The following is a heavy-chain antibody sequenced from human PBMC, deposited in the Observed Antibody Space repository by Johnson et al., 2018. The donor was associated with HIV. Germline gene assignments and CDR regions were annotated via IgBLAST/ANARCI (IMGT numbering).Heavy chain of an antibody. CDR2: ISYDGSNK. V-gene: IGHV3-30*03. J-gene: IGHJ3*02. CDR3: ARGRKDIAAVDGLDNDGFDR. Sequence: QVQLVESGGGVVQPGRSMRLFCAVSGFTLRTYSIHWVRQAPGKGLEWVAVISYDGSNKYYGDSVKGRFTISRDISKSTLYLQMNSLRAEDTAVYYCARGRKDIAAVDGLDNDGFDRWGQGTMVTVSS. CDR1: GFTLRTYS. D-gene: IGHD6-13*01.